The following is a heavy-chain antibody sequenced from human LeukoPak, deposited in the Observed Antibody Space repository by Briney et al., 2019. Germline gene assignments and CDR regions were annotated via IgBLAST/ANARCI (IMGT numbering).Heavy chain of an antibody. D-gene: IGHD3-16*01. Sequence: PGGSLRLSCAASGFTFSSYWMHWVRQAPGKGLVWVSRINPDGSSTSYADSVKGRFTISRDNAKNTLYLQMNSLRAEDTAVYYCARDGGANPTDYWGQGTLVTVSS. V-gene: IGHV3-74*01. CDR3: ARDGGANPTDY. CDR1: GFTFSSYW. J-gene: IGHJ4*02. CDR2: INPDGSST.